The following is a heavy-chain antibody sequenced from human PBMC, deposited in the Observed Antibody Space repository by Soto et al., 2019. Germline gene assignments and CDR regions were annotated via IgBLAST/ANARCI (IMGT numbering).Heavy chain of an antibody. D-gene: IGHD3-22*01. V-gene: IGHV1-69*13. J-gene: IGHJ6*02. Sequence: SVNVSCKASGGTFSSYAISWVRQAPGQGLEWMGGIIPIFGTANYAQKFQGRVTITADESTSTAYMELSSLRSEDTAVYYCARPPRPRDSYYYGMDVWGQGTRVTVCS. CDR1: GGTFSSYA. CDR2: IIPIFGTA. CDR3: ARPPRPRDSYYYGMDV.